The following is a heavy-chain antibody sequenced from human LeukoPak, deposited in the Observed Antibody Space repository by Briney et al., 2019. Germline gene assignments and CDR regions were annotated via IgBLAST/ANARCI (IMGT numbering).Heavy chain of an antibody. V-gene: IGHV4-38-2*02. CDR1: GYSISSGYY. Sequence: SETLSLTCTVSGYSISSGYYWGWIRQPPGKGLEWIGRIYTSGSTNYNPSLKSRVTISVDTSKNQFSLKLSSVTAADTAVYYCARVSYDYVWGSYASPSFDYWGQGTLVTVSS. J-gene: IGHJ4*02. CDR3: ARVSYDYVWGSYASPSFDY. CDR2: IYTSGST. D-gene: IGHD3-16*01.